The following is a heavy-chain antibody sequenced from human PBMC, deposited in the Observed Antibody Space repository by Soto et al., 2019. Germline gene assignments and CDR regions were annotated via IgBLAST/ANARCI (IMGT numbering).Heavy chain of an antibody. CDR1: GFTFSSYG. J-gene: IGHJ4*02. CDR3: ARYYYDSSGYYPL. CDR2: IWSDGSNK. Sequence: GGSLRLSCAASGFTFSSYGMHWVRQAPGRGLEWVAVIWSDGSNKYYADSVKGRFTISRDNSKNTLYLQMNSLRAEDTAVYSCARYYYDSSGYYPLWGQGTLVTVSS. V-gene: IGHV3-33*01. D-gene: IGHD3-22*01.